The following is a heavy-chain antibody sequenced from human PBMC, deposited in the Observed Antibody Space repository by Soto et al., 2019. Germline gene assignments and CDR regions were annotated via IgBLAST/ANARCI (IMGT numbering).Heavy chain of an antibody. CDR1: GGSISNYY. D-gene: IGHD6-6*01. V-gene: IGHV4-4*07. CDR3: ARDGIAVRNYYGLDV. Sequence: SETLSLTCTGSGGSISNYYWSWIRQPAGKGVEWIGRIYTSGSTNYNPSLKSRVTMSVDTSKNQFSLKLRSVTAAETAVYYCARDGIAVRNYYGLDVWGQGTTVTVSS. J-gene: IGHJ6*02. CDR2: IYTSGST.